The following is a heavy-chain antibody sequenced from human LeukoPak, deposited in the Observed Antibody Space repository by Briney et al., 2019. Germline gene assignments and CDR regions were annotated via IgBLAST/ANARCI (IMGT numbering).Heavy chain of an antibody. D-gene: IGHD6-13*01. CDR1: GFSFRNYW. CDR2: INIDGSTT. Sequence: GGSLRLSCAATGFSFRNYWMRWVRQPPGKGLGWVSRINIDGSTTNYPDSVKGRFTISRDKATNTLYLQMNSLRAEDTAVYYCASASSHRIAAGGDYWGQGTLVTVSS. J-gene: IGHJ4*02. V-gene: IGHV3-74*01. CDR3: ASASSHRIAAGGDY.